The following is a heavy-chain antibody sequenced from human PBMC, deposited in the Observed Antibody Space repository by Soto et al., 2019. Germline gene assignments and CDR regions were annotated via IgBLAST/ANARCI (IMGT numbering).Heavy chain of an antibody. D-gene: IGHD2-2*01. CDR1: GYTFTFYA. V-gene: IGHV1-3*01. J-gene: IGHJ4*02. CDR2: INGGNGDT. Sequence: ASVKVSCKASGYTFTFYAIHWVRQAPGQRHEWMGWINGGNGDTXYSQKFQXRVTITRDTSASTAYMELTSLGSEDTAVYHCARAYCSSTSCKYYFDFWGQGTLVTVSS. CDR3: ARAYCSSTSCKYYFDF.